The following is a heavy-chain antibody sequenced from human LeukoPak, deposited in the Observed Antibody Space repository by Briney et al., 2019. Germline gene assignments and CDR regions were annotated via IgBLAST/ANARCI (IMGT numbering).Heavy chain of an antibody. Sequence: PSETLSLTCTASGGSISSYYWSWTRQPAGKGLEWIGRIYTSGSTNYNPSLKSRVTMSVDTSKNQFSLKLSSVTAADTAVYYCARDHQWLGAPSYYFDYWGQGTLVTVSS. D-gene: IGHD6-19*01. CDR3: ARDHQWLGAPSYYFDY. V-gene: IGHV4-4*07. J-gene: IGHJ4*02. CDR1: GGSISSYY. CDR2: IYTSGST.